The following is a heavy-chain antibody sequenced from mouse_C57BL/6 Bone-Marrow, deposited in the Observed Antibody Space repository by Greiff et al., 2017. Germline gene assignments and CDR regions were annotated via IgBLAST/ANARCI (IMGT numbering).Heavy chain of an antibody. J-gene: IGHJ2*01. Sequence: VKLQESGPELVKPGASVKISCKASGYAFSSSWMNWVKQRPGKGLEWIGRIYPGDGDTNYNGKFKGTATLTADKSSVTDYMQRSSLTSEDTAVYFCAPHYYGSTYFDYWGQGTTLTVSS. D-gene: IGHD1-1*01. CDR3: APHYYGSTYFDY. CDR2: IYPGDGDT. V-gene: IGHV1-82*01. CDR1: GYAFSSSW.